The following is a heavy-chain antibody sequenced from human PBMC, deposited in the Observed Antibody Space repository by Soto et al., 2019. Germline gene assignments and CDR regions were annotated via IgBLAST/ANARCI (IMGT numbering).Heavy chain of an antibody. V-gene: IGHV3-33*01. Sequence: SLRLSCAASGFTFSSYGMHWVRQAPGKGLEWVAVIWYDGSNKYYADSVKGRFTISRDNSKNTLYMQMNSLRAEDTAVYYCAREDARYCSGGSCSRGYYYYGMDVWGQGTTVTVSS. CDR3: AREDARYCSGGSCSRGYYYYGMDV. CDR2: IWYDGSNK. D-gene: IGHD2-15*01. J-gene: IGHJ6*02. CDR1: GFTFSSYG.